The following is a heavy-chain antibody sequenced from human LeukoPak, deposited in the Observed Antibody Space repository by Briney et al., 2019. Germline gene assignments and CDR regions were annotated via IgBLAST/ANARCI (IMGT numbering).Heavy chain of an antibody. J-gene: IGHJ6*02. D-gene: IGHD3-3*01. Sequence: GGSLRLSCGASGFTFSNYDVSWVSQAPGKGLEWVSYISSSGYTIYYAESVKGRFTISRDNARNSLFLQMNTLRAEDTAVYLCARDFDFWSGGGGLDVWGQGTTVIVSS. CDR3: ARDFDFWSGGGGLDV. CDR2: ISSSGYTI. V-gene: IGHV3-48*03. CDR1: GFTFSNYD.